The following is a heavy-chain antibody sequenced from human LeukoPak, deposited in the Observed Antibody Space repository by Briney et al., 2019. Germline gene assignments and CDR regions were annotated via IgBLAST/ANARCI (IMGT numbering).Heavy chain of an antibody. CDR1: GFTFSNYW. V-gene: IGHV3-7*01. Sequence: GGSLRLSCAASGFTFSNYWMTWVRQAPGKGLEWVADIKHDGSEDYYLDSVKGRFTISRDNAKSSMWLQMNSLRAEDTAVYYCARVAGYCSSTSCYEDYWGQGTLVTVSS. D-gene: IGHD2-2*01. CDR2: IKHDGSED. J-gene: IGHJ4*02. CDR3: ARVAGYCSSTSCYEDY.